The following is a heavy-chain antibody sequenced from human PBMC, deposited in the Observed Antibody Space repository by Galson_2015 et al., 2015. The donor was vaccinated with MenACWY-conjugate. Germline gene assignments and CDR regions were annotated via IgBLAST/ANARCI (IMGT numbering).Heavy chain of an antibody. J-gene: IGHJ4*02. V-gene: IGHV3-30-3*01. Sequence: SLRLSCAASGFTFSAYAMHWVRQAPGKGLEWVAVISYDGTRKFYADSVKGRFTISRDNSKNTLYLQMNSLRVEDTAIYYCARGFSWCSLLGLRGPGTPVTGS. CDR1: GFTFSAYA. CDR2: ISYDGTRK. D-gene: IGHD2-8*01. CDR3: ARGFSWCSLLGL.